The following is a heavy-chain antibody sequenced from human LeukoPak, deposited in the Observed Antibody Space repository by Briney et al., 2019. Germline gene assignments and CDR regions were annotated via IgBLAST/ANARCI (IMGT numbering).Heavy chain of an antibody. CDR3: ARDLPVDY. D-gene: IGHD4-17*01. CDR2: ISSSSSTI. CDR1: GFTFSSYS. V-gene: IGHV3-48*01. Sequence: GGSLRLSCAASGFTFSSYSMNWVRQAPGKGLEWVSYISSSSSTIYYADSVKGRLTISRDNAKNSLYLQMNSLRAEDTAVYYCARDLPVDYWGQGTLVTVSS. J-gene: IGHJ4*02.